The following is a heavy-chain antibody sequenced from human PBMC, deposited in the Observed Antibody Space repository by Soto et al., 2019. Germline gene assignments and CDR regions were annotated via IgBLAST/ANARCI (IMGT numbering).Heavy chain of an antibody. CDR2: ISSTSSHS. V-gene: IGHV3-11*06. CDR1: GFTFSDNY. J-gene: IGHJ4*02. Sequence: PGGSLRLSCAASGFTFSDNYMSWIRQAPGKGLEWVSHISSTSSHSNHADSVKGRFTTSRDNAKNSLYLHMNGLRAEDTAVYYCAGGGYTYGRHDYWGRGTLVTVSS. CDR3: AGGGYTYGRHDY. D-gene: IGHD5-18*01.